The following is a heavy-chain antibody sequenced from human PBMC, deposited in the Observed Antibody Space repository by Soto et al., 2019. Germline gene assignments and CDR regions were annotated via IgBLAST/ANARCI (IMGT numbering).Heavy chain of an antibody. CDR1: GGTFSSYT. D-gene: IGHD3-16*02. CDR2: IIPILGIA. V-gene: IGHV1-69*02. J-gene: IGHJ3*02. CDR3: ASEYYDYVWGSYRSPAFDI. Sequence: SVKVSCKASGGTFSSYTISWVRQAPGQGLEWMGRIIPILGIANYAQKFQGRVTITADKSTRTAYMELSSLRSEDTAMYYCASEYYDYVWGSYRSPAFDIWGQGTMVTVSS.